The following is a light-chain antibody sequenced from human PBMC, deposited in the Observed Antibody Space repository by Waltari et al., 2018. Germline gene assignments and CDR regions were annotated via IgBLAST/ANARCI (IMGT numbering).Light chain of an antibody. J-gene: IGKJ4*01. CDR3: QQTYNAPLT. CDR1: QSVSYY. CDR2: VAS. Sequence: DVQMTQSPSSLSASVGDRVTITCRASQSVSYYLNWYQQKAGQDPKLLIYVASSLETGVPSRFSGRGSGTDFTLTISNLQPEDFATYLCQQTYNAPLTFGGGTKVEIK. V-gene: IGKV1-39*01.